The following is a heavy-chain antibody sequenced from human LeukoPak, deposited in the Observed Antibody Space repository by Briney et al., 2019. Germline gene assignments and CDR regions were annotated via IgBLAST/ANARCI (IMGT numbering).Heavy chain of an antibody. CDR1: GGSISSYY. Sequence: SETLSLTCTVSGGSISSYYWGWLRQPPGKGLEWIGSIYYSGSTNYNPSLKSRVTISVDTSKNQFSLNLSSVTAADTAVYYCARHCSSTSYYRYWGQGTLVTVSS. CDR3: ARHCSSTSYYRY. J-gene: IGHJ4*02. CDR2: IYYSGST. D-gene: IGHD2-2*01. V-gene: IGHV4-39*01.